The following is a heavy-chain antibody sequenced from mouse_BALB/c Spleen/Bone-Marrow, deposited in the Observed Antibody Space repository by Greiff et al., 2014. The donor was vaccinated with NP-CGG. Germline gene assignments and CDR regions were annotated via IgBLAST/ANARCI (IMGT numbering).Heavy chain of an antibody. CDR1: GFTFSDCY. V-gene: IGHV5-4*02. CDR2: ISDGGSYT. J-gene: IGHJ2*01. CDR3: AREGNYGYFDY. Sequence: EVQGVESGGGLVKPGGSLKLSCAASGFTFSDCYMYRVRQTPEKRLEWVATISDGGSYTYYPDSVKGRFTISRDNAKNNLYLQMSSLKSEDTAIYYCAREGNYGYFDYWGQGTTLTVSS. D-gene: IGHD1-1*01.